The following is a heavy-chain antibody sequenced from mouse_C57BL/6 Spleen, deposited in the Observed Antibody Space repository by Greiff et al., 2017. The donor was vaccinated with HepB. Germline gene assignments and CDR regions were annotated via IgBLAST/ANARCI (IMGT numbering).Heavy chain of an antibody. J-gene: IGHJ2*01. CDR1: GYTFTSYW. Sequence: VQLQQPGAELVKPGASVKLSCKASGYTFTSYWMQWVKQRPGQGLEWIGEIDPSDSYTNYNQKFKGKATLTVDTSSSTAYMQLSSLTSEYSAVYYCARSHYGNYYFDYWGQGTTLTVSS. D-gene: IGHD2-1*01. CDR3: ARSHYGNYYFDY. V-gene: IGHV1-50*01. CDR2: IDPSDSYT.